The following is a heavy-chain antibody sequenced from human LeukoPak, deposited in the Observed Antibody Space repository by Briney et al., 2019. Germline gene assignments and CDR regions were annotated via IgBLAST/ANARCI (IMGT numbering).Heavy chain of an antibody. CDR3: ARLNYDFWRGYYFDY. Sequence: SDPLSLTCTVSGASVSSCYWSWLRHPPGRGLEWLGYIGDSGTTNYNPARMTRVTISVNTSKNQFPLKLSSVTTADTAVYYCARLNYDFWRGYYFDYWGQGTLVTVSS. D-gene: IGHD3-3*01. CDR2: IGDSGTT. J-gene: IGHJ4*02. CDR1: GASVSSCY. V-gene: IGHV4-59*08.